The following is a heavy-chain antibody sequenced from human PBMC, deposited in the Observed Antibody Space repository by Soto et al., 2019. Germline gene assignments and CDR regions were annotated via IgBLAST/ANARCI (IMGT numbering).Heavy chain of an antibody. D-gene: IGHD3-3*01. J-gene: IGHJ6*02. CDR1: GFTFTSSA. V-gene: IGHV1-58*01. Sequence: SVKVSCKASGFTFTSSAVQWVRQARGQRLEWIGWIVVGSGNTNYAQKFQERVTITRDMSTSTAYMELSSLRSEDTAVYYCAAGGKRFLEWLRTWRVPYYYGMDVWGQ. CDR2: IVVGSGNT. CDR3: AAGGKRFLEWLRTWRVPYYYGMDV.